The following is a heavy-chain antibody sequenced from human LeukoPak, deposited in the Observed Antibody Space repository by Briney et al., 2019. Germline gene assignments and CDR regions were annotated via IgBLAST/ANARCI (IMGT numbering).Heavy chain of an antibody. CDR3: AKECSHPDSTSCYSD. Sequence: PGGSLRLSCAASGFTFSNYWMHWVRQAPGKGLVWVSRIQSDGSSPTYADSVKGRFTISRDDAKNSLYLQMNSLRAEDTALYYCAKECSHPDSTSCYSDWGQGTLVTVSS. D-gene: IGHD2-2*01. J-gene: IGHJ4*02. CDR1: GFTFSNYW. CDR2: IQSDGSSP. V-gene: IGHV3-74*01.